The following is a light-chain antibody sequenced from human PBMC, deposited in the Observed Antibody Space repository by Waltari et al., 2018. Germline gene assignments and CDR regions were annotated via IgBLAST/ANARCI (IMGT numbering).Light chain of an antibody. CDR2: NND. J-gene: IGLJ1*01. CDR3: AAWDETLNTFL. CDR1: ASNIVRTY. Sequence: QSVLTPPPSASGAPGHTITISRSRGASNIVRTYVYRYQQFPGRAPRLIIHNNDQRPSGVPDRFSGSKSGISGSLAISGLRSDDEADYYCAAWDETLNTFLFGTGTKVAAL. V-gene: IGLV1-47*01.